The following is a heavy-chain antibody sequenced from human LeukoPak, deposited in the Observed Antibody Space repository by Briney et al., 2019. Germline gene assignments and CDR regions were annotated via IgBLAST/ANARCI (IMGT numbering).Heavy chain of an antibody. D-gene: IGHD6-13*01. J-gene: IGHJ6*02. CDR2: INPSGGST. CDR1: GYTFTSYY. V-gene: IGHV1-46*01. CDR3: ARAGDIAAAGYYYGMDV. Sequence: EASVKVSCKASGYTFTSYYMHWVRQAPGQGLEWMGIINPSGGSTSYAQKFQGRVTMTRDTSTSTVYMELSSLRSEDTAVYYCARAGDIAAAGYYYGMDVWGQGTTVTVSS.